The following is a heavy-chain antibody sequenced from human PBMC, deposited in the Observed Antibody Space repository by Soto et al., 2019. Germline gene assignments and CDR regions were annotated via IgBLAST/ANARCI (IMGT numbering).Heavy chain of an antibody. J-gene: IGHJ3*02. V-gene: IGHV3-9*01. CDR3: TRGYCTVGSCAFDI. Sequence: GGSLRLSCAASGFTFHDYAMHWVRQAPGKGLEWVSLVSWNSAGLVYADSIKGRFTISRDNAKNSLYLQMNNLRTEDTAFYYCTRGYCTVGSCAFDIWGQGTMVTVSS. CDR2: VSWNSAGL. D-gene: IGHD2-15*01. CDR1: GFTFHDYA.